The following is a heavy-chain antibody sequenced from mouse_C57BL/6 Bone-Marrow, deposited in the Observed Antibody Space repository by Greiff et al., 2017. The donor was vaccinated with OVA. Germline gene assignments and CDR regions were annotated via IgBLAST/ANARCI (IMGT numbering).Heavy chain of an antibody. CDR3: ASSDGYYLDY. Sequence: EVKLMESGGDLVKPGGSLKLSCAASGFTFSSYGMSWVRQTPDKRLEWVATISSGGSYTYYPDSVKGRFTISRDNAKKTLYLQMSSLKSEDTAMYYCASSDGYYLDYWGQGTTLTVSS. CDR2: ISSGGSYT. J-gene: IGHJ2*01. D-gene: IGHD2-3*01. V-gene: IGHV5-6*01. CDR1: GFTFSSYG.